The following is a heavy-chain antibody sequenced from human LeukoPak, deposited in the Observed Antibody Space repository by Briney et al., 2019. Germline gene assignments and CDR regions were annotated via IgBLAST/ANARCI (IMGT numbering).Heavy chain of an antibody. CDR3: ARARMTAAGTRFDY. CDR2: MNPTSGNT. Sequence: ASVKVSCKASGYTFTSYDINWVRQATGQGLEWMGWMNPTSGNTGYAQKFQGRVTMTRNTSISTAYMQLSSLRSEDTAVYYCARARMTAAGTRFDYWGQGTLVTVSS. CDR1: GYTFTSYD. J-gene: IGHJ4*02. V-gene: IGHV1-8*01. D-gene: IGHD6-13*01.